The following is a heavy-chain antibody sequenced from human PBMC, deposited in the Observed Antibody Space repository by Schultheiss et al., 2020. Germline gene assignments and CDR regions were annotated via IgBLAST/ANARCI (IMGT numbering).Heavy chain of an antibody. CDR1: GGSISSYY. D-gene: IGHD2-15*01. V-gene: IGHV4-59*12. CDR2: IYYSGST. Sequence: SETLSLTCTVSGGSISSYYWSWIRQPPGKGLEWIGYIYYSGSTNYNPSLKSRVTISVDTSKNQFSLKLSSVTAADTAVYYCARGYCSGGSCYSRYYGMDVWGQGTTVTVSS. J-gene: IGHJ6*02. CDR3: ARGYCSGGSCYSRYYGMDV.